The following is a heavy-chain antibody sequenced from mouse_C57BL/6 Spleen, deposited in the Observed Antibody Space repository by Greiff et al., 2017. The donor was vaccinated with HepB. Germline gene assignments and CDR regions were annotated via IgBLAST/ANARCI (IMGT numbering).Heavy chain of an antibody. Sequence: QVQLQQSGAELVKPGASVKISCKASGYAFSSYWMNWVKQRPGKGLEGIGQIYPGDGDTNYNGKFKGKATLTADKSSSTAYMQLSSLTSEDSAVYFCVKGIYDGYSWYFDVWGTGTTVTVSS. J-gene: IGHJ1*03. CDR1: GYAFSSYW. D-gene: IGHD2-3*01. V-gene: IGHV1-80*01. CDR2: IYPGDGDT. CDR3: VKGIYDGYSWYFDV.